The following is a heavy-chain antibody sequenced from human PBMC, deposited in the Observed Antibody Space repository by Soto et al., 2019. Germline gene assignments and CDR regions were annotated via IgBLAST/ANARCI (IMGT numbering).Heavy chain of an antibody. V-gene: IGHV3-66*01. CDR2: IYSGGST. CDR1: GFTVSSNY. Sequence: EVQLVESGGGLVQPGGSLRLSCAASGFTVSSNYMSWVRQAPGKGLEWVSVIYSGGSTYYADSVKGRFIISRDNSKNTLYLQMNSLRAEDTAVYYCARDGLGSGSYSYYFDYWGQGTLVTVSS. D-gene: IGHD3-10*01. J-gene: IGHJ4*02. CDR3: ARDGLGSGSYSYYFDY.